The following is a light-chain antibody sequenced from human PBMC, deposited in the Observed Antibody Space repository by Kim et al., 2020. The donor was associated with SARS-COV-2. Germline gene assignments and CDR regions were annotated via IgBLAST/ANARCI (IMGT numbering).Light chain of an antibody. CDR1: QSIGTD. V-gene: IGKV3-20*01. CDR3: QQYGSSPRA. Sequence: SLSPGEGATLSCRPCQSIGTDLAWFQQRPGQAPRLLIYGASTRATGIPDRFSGSGSGTDFTLTVSRLEPEDFAVYYCQQYGSSPRAFGQGTKLEIK. CDR2: GAS. J-gene: IGKJ2*01.